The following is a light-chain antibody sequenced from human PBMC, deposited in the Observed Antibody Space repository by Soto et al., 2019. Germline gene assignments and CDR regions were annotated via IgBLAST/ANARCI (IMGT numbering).Light chain of an antibody. V-gene: IGKV1-5*03. Sequence: DIQMTQSPSRMCASVGDRVTIACRASQTISSWLAWYQQKPGKAPKLLIYKASSLESGVPLRFSGSGSGTEFTLTINSLQPEDFATYYCQQYKSYSSWTFGQGTKVDI. CDR3: QQYKSYSSWT. J-gene: IGKJ1*01. CDR1: QTISSW. CDR2: KAS.